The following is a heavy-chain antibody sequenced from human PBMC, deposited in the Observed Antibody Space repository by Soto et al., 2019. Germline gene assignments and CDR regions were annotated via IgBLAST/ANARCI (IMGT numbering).Heavy chain of an antibody. CDR3: ATGDSSSRPEDYYYYYGMDV. D-gene: IGHD6-13*01. V-gene: IGHV1-24*01. CDR2: FDPEDGET. Sequence: ASVKVSCKVSGYTLTELSMHWVRQAPGKRIERMRGFDPEDGETIYAQKFQGRVTMTEDTSTDTAYMELSSLRSEDTAVYYCATGDSSSRPEDYYYYYGMDVWGQGTTVTVSS. J-gene: IGHJ6*02. CDR1: GYTLTELS.